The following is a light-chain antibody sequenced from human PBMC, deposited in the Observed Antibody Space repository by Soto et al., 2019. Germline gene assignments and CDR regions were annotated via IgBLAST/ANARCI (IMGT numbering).Light chain of an antibody. CDR3: QQHSNYPIT. J-gene: IGKJ5*01. CDR1: QDISNY. CDR2: DAS. V-gene: IGKV1-33*01. Sequence: DIQMTQSPSSLSVSVGDRVTITCQASQDISNYLNWYQQKPGKAPKLLIYDASNLETGVPSRFSGSGSGTEFTLTISSLQPEDFETYYYQQHSNYPITFGQGTRLEIK.